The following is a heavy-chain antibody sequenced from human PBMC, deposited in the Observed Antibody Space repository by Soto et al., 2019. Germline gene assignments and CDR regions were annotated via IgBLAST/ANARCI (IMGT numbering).Heavy chain of an antibody. J-gene: IGHJ4*02. CDR3: ARDLEWLLFDY. CDR2: ISSSSSYI. V-gene: IGHV3-21*01. D-gene: IGHD3-3*01. CDR1: GFTFSSYS. Sequence: EVQLVESGGGLVKPGGSLRLSCAASGFTFSSYSMNWVRQAPGKGLEWVSSISSSSSYIYYADSVKGRFTISRDNAKNSLYLQMNSLRAEDTAVYYCARDLEWLLFDYWGQGTLVTVSS.